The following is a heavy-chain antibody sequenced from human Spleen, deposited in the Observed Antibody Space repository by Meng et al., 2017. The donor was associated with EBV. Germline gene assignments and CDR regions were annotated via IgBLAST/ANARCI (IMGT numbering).Heavy chain of an antibody. Sequence: LVQSVAEVKKPGASVKISCKASGYSFTTYPVHWVRQAPGQRLEWMGWINAGNGNTKYSQKLQGRVTMTRDTSASTVYMELSSLRSEDTAVYYCARDGGSTGGALDYWGQGTLVTVSS. D-gene: IGHD2-8*02. CDR3: ARDGGSTGGALDY. CDR1: GYSFTTYP. CDR2: INAGNGNT. J-gene: IGHJ4*02. V-gene: IGHV1-3*01.